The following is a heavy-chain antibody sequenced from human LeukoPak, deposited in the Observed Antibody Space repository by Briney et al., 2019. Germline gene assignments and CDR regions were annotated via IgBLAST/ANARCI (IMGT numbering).Heavy chain of an antibody. V-gene: IGHV3-23*01. D-gene: IGHD3-16*02. CDR3: AKCDYDYVWGSYRMGGDFDY. J-gene: IGHJ4*02. CDR2: ISSSGGGA. CDR1: GFSFSNYA. Sequence: QPGGSLRLSCAASGFSFSNYAMSWVRQAPGKGLEWVSAISSSGGGAYYADSVKGRFTISRDNSKNTLYLQMNSLRAEDTAVYYCAKCDYDYVWGSYRMGGDFDYWGQGTLVTVSS.